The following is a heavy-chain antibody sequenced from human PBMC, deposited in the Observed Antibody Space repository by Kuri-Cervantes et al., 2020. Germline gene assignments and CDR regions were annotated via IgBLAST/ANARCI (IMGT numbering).Heavy chain of an antibody. Sequence: SGPTLVKPTQTLTLTCTFSGFSLSTSGVGVGWIRQPPGKALEWLALIDWDDDKYYSTSLKTRLTISKDTSKNQVVLTMTNMDPVDTATYYCARSVQQWLALDYWGQGTLVTVSS. CDR1: GFSLSTSGVG. V-gene: IGHV2-70*01. J-gene: IGHJ4*02. D-gene: IGHD6-19*01. CDR2: IDWDDDK. CDR3: ARSVQQWLALDY.